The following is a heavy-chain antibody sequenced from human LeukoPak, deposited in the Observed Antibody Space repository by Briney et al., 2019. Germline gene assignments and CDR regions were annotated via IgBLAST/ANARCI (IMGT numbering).Heavy chain of an antibody. J-gene: IGHJ4*02. V-gene: IGHV4-59*01. CDR3: ARDLQGSLDY. Sequence: SETLSLTCTVSGGSMSSNFWSWIRQPPGKGLEWIGLSHNDGKSNSDPSLRSRLTISVDRSRNQFFLRLSSVTAVDTAVYYCARDLQGSLDYWGQGILVTVSS. CDR2: SHNDGKS. CDR1: GGSMSSNF.